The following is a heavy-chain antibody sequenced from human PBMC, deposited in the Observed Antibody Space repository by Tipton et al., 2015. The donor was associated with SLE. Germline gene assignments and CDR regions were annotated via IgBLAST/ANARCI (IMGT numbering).Heavy chain of an antibody. CDR2: IYTSEST. J-gene: IGHJ2*01. CDR3: ARDRRGWYFDL. CDR1: GDSITSDIYY. Sequence: TLSLTCFVSGDSITSDIYYWGWIRQPAGKGLEWIGRIYTSESTNYNPSLKSRVTISVDTSKNQFSLKLSSVTAADTAVYYCARDRRGWYFDLWGRGTLVTVSS. V-gene: IGHV4-61*02. D-gene: IGHD3-10*01.